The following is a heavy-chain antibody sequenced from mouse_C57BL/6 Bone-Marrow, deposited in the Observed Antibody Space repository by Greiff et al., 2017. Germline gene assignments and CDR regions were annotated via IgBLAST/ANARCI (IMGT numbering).Heavy chain of an antibody. Sequence: QVQLKESGAELARPGASVKLSCKASGYTFTSYGISWVKQRTGQGLEWIGEIYPRSGNTYYNEKFKGKATLTADKSSSTAYMELRSLTSEDSAAYFCARSRGYWGQGTTLTVSS. J-gene: IGHJ2*01. V-gene: IGHV1-81*01. CDR2: IYPRSGNT. CDR1: GYTFTSYG. CDR3: ARSRGY.